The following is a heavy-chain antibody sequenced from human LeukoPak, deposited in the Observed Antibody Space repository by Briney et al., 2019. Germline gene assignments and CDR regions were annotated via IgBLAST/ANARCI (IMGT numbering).Heavy chain of an antibody. CDR2: ISWHSGSI. CDR1: GFTFDDYA. D-gene: IGHD3-22*01. V-gene: IGHV3-9*01. CDR3: ARNYYYDSSALSAGDY. J-gene: IGHJ4*02. Sequence: GGSLRLSCAASGFTFDDYAMHWVRQGPGKGLEWVSGISWHSGSIGYEDSVKGRFTISRDNAKNSLYLEMNSLRAEDTAVYYCARNYYYDSSALSAGDYWGQGTLVTVSS.